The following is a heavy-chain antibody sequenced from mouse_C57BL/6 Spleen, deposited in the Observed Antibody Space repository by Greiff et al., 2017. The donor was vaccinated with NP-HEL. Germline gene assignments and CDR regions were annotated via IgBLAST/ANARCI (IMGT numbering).Heavy chain of an antibody. V-gene: IGHV2-5*01. J-gene: IGHJ4*01. D-gene: IGHD1-3*01. Sequence: VQLQQSGPGLVQPSQSLSITCTVSGFSLTSYGVHWVRQSPGKGLEWLGVIWRGGSTDYNAAFMSRLSITKDNSKSQVFFKMNSLQADDTAIYYCAKKRDNYPYAMDYWGQGTSVTVSS. CDR1: GFSLTSYG. CDR2: IWRGGST. CDR3: AKKRDNYPYAMDY.